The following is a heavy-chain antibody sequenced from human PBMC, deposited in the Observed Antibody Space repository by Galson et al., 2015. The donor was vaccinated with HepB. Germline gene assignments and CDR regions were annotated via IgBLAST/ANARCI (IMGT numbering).Heavy chain of an antibody. CDR1: GYTLTELS. V-gene: IGHV1-24*01. CDR3: ARTDAIGFDSSGYYPAYNWFDP. Sequence: SVKVSCKVSGYTLTELSMHWVRQAPGKGLEWMGGFDPEDGETIYAQKFQGRVTITADESTSTAYMELSSLRSEDTAVYYCARTDAIGFDSSGYYPAYNWFDPWGQGTLVTVSS. D-gene: IGHD3-22*01. CDR2: FDPEDGET. J-gene: IGHJ5*02.